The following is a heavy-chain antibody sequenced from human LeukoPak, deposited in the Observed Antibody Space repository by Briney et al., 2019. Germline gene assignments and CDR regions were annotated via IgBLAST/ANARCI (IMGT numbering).Heavy chain of an antibody. CDR1: GGSISSGGYY. CDR2: IYHSGST. CDR3: ARGNWNRGIDY. Sequence: SQTLSLTCTVSGGSISSGGYYWSWIRQPPGKGLEWIGYIYHSGSTYYNPSLKSRVTISVDTSKNQFSLKLSSVTAADTAVYYCARGNWNRGIDYWGQGTLVTVSS. V-gene: IGHV4-30-2*01. D-gene: IGHD1-1*01. J-gene: IGHJ4*02.